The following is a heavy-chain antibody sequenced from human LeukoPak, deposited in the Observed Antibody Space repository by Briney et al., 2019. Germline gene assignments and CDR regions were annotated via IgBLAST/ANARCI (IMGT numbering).Heavy chain of an antibody. J-gene: IGHJ6*02. Sequence: GGSLRLSCAASGFAFSSYGMHWVRQAPGKGLEWVAVISYDGSNKYYADSVKGRFTISRDNSKNTLYLQMNSLRAEDTAVYYCAKNPAPLAPTFYGMDVWGQGTTVTVSS. CDR1: GFAFSSYG. CDR3: AKNPAPLAPTFYGMDV. CDR2: ISYDGSNK. V-gene: IGHV3-30*18. D-gene: IGHD1-14*01.